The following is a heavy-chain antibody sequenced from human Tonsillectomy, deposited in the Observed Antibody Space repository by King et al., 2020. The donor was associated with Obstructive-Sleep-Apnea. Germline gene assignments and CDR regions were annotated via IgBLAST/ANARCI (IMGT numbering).Heavy chain of an antibody. CDR2: ISWNGDGT. CDR3: ARVRVIAMVDDALDV. V-gene: IGHV3-20*04. J-gene: IGHJ3*01. Sequence: QLVQSGGGVVRPGGSLRVSCAASGFTFDDYVMTWVRQAPGKGLEWVARISWNGDGTGYADSVKGRFAISRDNAKNSLFLQMNSLRAEDTALYYCARVRVIAMVDDALDVWGQGTMVTVSS. D-gene: IGHD5-18*01. CDR1: GFTFDDYV.